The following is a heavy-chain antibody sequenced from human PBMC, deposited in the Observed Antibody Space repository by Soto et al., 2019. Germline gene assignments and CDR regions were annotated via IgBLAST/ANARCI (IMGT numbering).Heavy chain of an antibody. CDR3: ARAGVAPMDY. J-gene: IGHJ4*02. V-gene: IGHV1-3*01. CDR2: INAGNGNT. Sequence: GASVKVSCKASGYTFTSYAMHWVRQAPGQRLEWMGWINAGNGNTKYSQKFQGRVTMTRDTSISTAYMELSRLRSDDTAVYYCARAGVAPMDYWGQGTLVTVSS. CDR1: GYTFTSYA. D-gene: IGHD3-3*01.